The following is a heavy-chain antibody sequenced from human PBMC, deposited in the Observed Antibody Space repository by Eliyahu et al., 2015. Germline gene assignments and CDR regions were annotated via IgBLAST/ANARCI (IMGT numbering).Heavy chain of an antibody. D-gene: IGHD2-21*01. V-gene: IGHV3-43*02. CDR2: ISGDGGST. Sequence: EVQLVESGGGVVQPGGSLRLSCAASGFXFDDYAMHWVRQAPGKGLEWVSLISGDGGSTYYADSVKGRFTISRDNSKNSLYLQMNSLRTEDTALYYCAKDIRGGDCFDYWGQGTLVTVSS. CDR3: AKDIRGGDCFDY. CDR1: GFXFDDYA. J-gene: IGHJ4*02.